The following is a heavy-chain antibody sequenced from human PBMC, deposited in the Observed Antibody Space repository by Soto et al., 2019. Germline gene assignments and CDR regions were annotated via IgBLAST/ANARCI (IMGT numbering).Heavy chain of an antibody. J-gene: IGHJ5*02. Sequence: SETLSLTCTVSGASISVHSYYWTWIRQPPGKGLEWIGSSYYSGTTYFNPSLKSRATISVDTSKNQFSLRLTSVTAADTAIYYCTRRYNWNDNYFDTWGPGALVTVSS. V-gene: IGHV4-39*01. D-gene: IGHD1-20*01. CDR2: SYYSGTT. CDR3: TRRYNWNDNYFDT. CDR1: GASISVHSYY.